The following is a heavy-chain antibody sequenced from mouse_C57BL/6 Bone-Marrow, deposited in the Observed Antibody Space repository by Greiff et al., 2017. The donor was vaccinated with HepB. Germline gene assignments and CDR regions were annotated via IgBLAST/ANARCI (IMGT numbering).Heavy chain of an antibody. CDR3: AREAY. CDR2: ISDGGSYT. Sequence: VESGGGLVKPGGSLKLSCAASGFTFSSYAMSWVRQTPEKRLEWVATISDGGSYTYYPDNVKGRFTISRDNAKNNLYLQMSHLKSEDTAMYYCAREAYWGQGTLVTVSA. V-gene: IGHV5-4*01. J-gene: IGHJ3*01. CDR1: GFTFSSYA.